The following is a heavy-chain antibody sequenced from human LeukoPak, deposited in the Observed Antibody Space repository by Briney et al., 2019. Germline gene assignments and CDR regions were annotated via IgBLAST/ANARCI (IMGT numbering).Heavy chain of an antibody. D-gene: IGHD1-26*01. CDR2: INHSGST. J-gene: IGHJ4*02. CDR3: ARAVGARVPFDY. Sequence: SEXXSLTCAVYGGSFSGYYWSWIRQPPGKGLEWIGEINHSGSTNYNPSLKSRVTISVDTSNNQFSLKLSSVTAADTAVYYCARAVGARVPFDYWGQGTLVTVSS. CDR1: GGSFSGYY. V-gene: IGHV4-34*01.